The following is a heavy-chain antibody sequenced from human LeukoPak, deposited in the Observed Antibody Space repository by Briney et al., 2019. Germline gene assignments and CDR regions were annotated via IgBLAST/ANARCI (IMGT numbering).Heavy chain of an antibody. CDR2: IIPIFGTA. D-gene: IGHD6-13*01. V-gene: IGHV1-69*05. Sequence: SVKVSCKASGGTFSSYAISWVRQAPGQGLEWMGGIIPIFGTANYAQNFQGRVTITTDESTSTAYMELRSLRSEDTAVYYCAGVSSSWYAPFDYWGQGTLVTVSS. J-gene: IGHJ4*02. CDR3: AGVSSSWYAPFDY. CDR1: GGTFSSYA.